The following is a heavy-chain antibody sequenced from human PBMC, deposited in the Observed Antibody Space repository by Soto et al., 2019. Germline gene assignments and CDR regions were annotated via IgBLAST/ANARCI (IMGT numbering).Heavy chain of an antibody. CDR1: GFTFSSYS. J-gene: IGHJ4*02. CDR2: ISSSSSTI. V-gene: IGHV3-48*01. Sequence: EVQLVESGGGLVQPGGSLRLSCAASGFTFSSYSMNWVRQAPGKGLEWVSYISSSSSTIYYADSVKGRFTISRDNAKNSLYLQMNSMRAEDTAVYYCARDLNYGLFDYWGPGTRVPVSS. CDR3: ARDLNYGLFDY. D-gene: IGHD4-17*01.